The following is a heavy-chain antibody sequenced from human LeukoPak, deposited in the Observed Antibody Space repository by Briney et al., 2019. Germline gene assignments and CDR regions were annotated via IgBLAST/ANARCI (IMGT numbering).Heavy chain of an antibody. D-gene: IGHD6-19*01. V-gene: IGHV4-34*01. CDR2: INHSGST. CDR3: TYSSGWYELDFKAFDY. Sequence: TSETLSLTCAVYGGSFSGYYWSWIRQPPGKGLEWIGEINHSGSTNYNPSLKSRVTISVDTSKNQFSLKLSSVTAADTAVYYCTYSSGWYELDFKAFDYWGQGTLVTVSS. CDR1: GGSFSGYY. J-gene: IGHJ4*02.